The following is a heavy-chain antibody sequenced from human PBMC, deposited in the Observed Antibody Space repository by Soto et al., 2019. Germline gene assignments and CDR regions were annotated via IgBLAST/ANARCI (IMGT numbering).Heavy chain of an antibody. Sequence: GGSLRLSCAASGFTFSNAWMNWVRQAPGKGLEWVGRIKSKTDGGTTDYAAPVKGRFTISRDDSKNTLYLQMNSLKTEDTAVYYCTTAGRDSEFLEWFDSQYYYYYYGMDVWGQGTTVTVSS. D-gene: IGHD3-3*01. CDR2: IKSKTDGGTT. J-gene: IGHJ6*02. V-gene: IGHV3-15*07. CDR3: TTAGRDSEFLEWFDSQYYYYYYGMDV. CDR1: GFTFSNAW.